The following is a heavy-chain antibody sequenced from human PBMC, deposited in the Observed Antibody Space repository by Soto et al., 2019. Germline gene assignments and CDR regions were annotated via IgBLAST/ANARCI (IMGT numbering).Heavy chain of an antibody. Sequence: SETLSLTCAVYGGSFSGYYWSWIRQPPGKGLEWIGEINHSGSTNYNPSLKSRVTISVDTSKNQFSLKLSSVTAADTAVYYCASLLMVNNGFDPWGQGTLVTVSS. CDR1: GGSFSGYY. J-gene: IGHJ5*02. CDR2: INHSGST. V-gene: IGHV4-34*01. CDR3: ASLLMVNNGFDP. D-gene: IGHD2-8*01.